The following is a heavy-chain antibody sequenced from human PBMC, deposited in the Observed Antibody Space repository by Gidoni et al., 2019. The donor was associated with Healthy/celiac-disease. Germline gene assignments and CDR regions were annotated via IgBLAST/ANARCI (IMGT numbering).Heavy chain of an antibody. CDR1: GGSISSYY. CDR3: ARGVSRQGDYYFDY. V-gene: IGHV4-4*07. CDR2: IYTSGST. Sequence: QVQLQESGPGLVKPSETLSLTCTVPGGSISSYYWSWIRQPAGKGLEWIGRIYTSGSTNYNPSLKSRVTMSVDTSKNQFSLKLSSVTAADTAVYYCARGVSRQGDYYFDYWGQGTLVTVSS. D-gene: IGHD3-16*01. J-gene: IGHJ4*02.